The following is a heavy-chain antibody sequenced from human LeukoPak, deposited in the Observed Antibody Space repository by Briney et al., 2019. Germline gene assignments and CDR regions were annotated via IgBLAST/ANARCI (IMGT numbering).Heavy chain of an antibody. CDR2: IRQDGSDR. CDR1: GLTFSSYW. D-gene: IGHD5-12*01. CDR3: ARDVASWGGYTFAY. J-gene: IGHJ4*02. Sequence: TGGSLRLSCAASGLTFSSYWMSWVRQAPGKALEWVANIRQDGSDRYYVDSVKGRFTISRDNGKNSLYLQMNSLRIDDTAVYFCARDVASWGGYTFAYWGQGTLVTVSS. V-gene: IGHV3-7*01.